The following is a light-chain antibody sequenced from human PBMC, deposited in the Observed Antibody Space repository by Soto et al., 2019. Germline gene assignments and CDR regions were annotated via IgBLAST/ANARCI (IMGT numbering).Light chain of an antibody. CDR3: QQSYSIPYT. CDR1: QSIVRY. V-gene: IGKV1-39*01. J-gene: IGKJ2*01. Sequence: DLQMTQSPSSLSASVGDRVTITCRASQSIVRYLNWYQQKPGKAPKLLIYGASSLQSGVPSRFSGSGSGTDFSLTISSLQPEDFATYYCQQSYSIPYTFGQGTKLEIK. CDR2: GAS.